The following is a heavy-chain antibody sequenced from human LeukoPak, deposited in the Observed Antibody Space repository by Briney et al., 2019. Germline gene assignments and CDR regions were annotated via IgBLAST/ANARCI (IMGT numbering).Heavy chain of an antibody. Sequence: SETLSLTCAVYGGSFSGYYWSWIRQPPGKGLEWIGEINHSGSTNYNPSLKSRVTISVDTSKNQFSLKLSSVAAADTAVYYCARRTEYSSGWTFYFDYWGQGTLVTVSS. CDR3: ARRTEYSSGWTFYFDY. V-gene: IGHV4-34*01. D-gene: IGHD6-19*01. J-gene: IGHJ4*02. CDR2: INHSGST. CDR1: GGSFSGYY.